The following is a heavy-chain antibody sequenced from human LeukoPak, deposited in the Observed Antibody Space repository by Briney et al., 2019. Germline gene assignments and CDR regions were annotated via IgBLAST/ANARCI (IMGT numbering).Heavy chain of an antibody. D-gene: IGHD2-2*02. CDR3: ARDHRARAHTVVVPAGIRPLSY. CDR2: ISAYNGNT. Sequence: ASVKVSCKASGYTFTSNGISWVRQAPGQGLEWMGWISAYNGNTNYAQKLQGRVTMTTDTSTSTAYMELRSLRSDDTAVYYCARDHRARAHTVVVPAGIRPLSYWGQGTLVTVSS. CDR1: GYTFTSNG. J-gene: IGHJ4*02. V-gene: IGHV1-18*04.